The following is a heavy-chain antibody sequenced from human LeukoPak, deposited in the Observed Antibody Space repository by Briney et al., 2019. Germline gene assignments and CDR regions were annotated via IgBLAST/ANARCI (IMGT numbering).Heavy chain of an antibody. J-gene: IGHJ4*02. CDR1: GGSMTSYC. CDR3: ASGYTNWWPLDY. D-gene: IGHD2-8*02. Sequence: MPSETLSLTCGVSGGSMTSYCWSWIRQAPGKGLEWIGYISASGSTNYNPSLGSRLAISMDASKNQFSLSLTSVTAADTAVYYCASGYTNWWPLDYWGQGARVIVSS. V-gene: IGHV4-59*12. CDR2: ISASGST.